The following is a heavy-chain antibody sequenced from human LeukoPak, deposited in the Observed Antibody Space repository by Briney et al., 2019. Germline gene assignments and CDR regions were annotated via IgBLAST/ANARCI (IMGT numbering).Heavy chain of an antibody. Sequence: GGSLRLSCAASGFTFSSYSMNWVRQAPGKGLEWVAVISYDGSNKYYADSVKGRFTISRDNSKNTLYLQMNSLRAEDTAVYYCARVLGGLAPVFDYWGQGTLVTVSS. V-gene: IGHV3-30*03. CDR3: ARVLGGLAPVFDY. CDR1: GFTFSSYS. CDR2: ISYDGSNK. D-gene: IGHD2-15*01. J-gene: IGHJ4*02.